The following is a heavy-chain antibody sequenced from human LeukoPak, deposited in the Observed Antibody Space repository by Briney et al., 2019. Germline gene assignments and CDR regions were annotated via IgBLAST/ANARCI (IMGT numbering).Heavy chain of an antibody. CDR1: GFTFSSYE. D-gene: IGHD3-22*01. CDR2: ISSSSSYI. V-gene: IGHV3-21*01. CDR3: ARDYYDSSGYYYAFDY. J-gene: IGHJ4*02. Sequence: GGSLRLSCAASGFTFSSYEMNWVRQAPGKGLEWVSSISSSSSYIYYADSVKGRFTISRDNAKNSLYLQMNSLRAEDTAVYYCARDYYDSSGYYYAFDYWGQGTLVTVSS.